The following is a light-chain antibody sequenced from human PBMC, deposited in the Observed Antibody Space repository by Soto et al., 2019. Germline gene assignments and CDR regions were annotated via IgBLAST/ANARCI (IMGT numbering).Light chain of an antibody. CDR1: RNIGSW. CDR3: RQSYTVPYT. V-gene: IGKV1-5*03. Sequence: DIQMTQSPSTLSASIGDRVTITCRASRNIGSWLAWYQQKAGKAPNLLIYKASTLETGVPSRFSGSASGTEFTLTISSLQPDDFATYYCRQSYTVPYTFGQGTKLEVK. J-gene: IGKJ2*01. CDR2: KAS.